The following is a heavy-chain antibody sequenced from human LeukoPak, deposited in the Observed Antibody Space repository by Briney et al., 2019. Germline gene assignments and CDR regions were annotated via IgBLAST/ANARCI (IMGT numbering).Heavy chain of an antibody. CDR2: IYSGGST. J-gene: IGHJ5*01. D-gene: IGHD6-13*01. V-gene: IGHV3-66*01. Sequence: PGGSLRLSCAASGFTVSSNYMSWVRQAPGKGLKWVSVIYSGGSTYYADSVKGRFAISIDNSKNTVYLQMNSLRAEDTAVYYCASNGYSSNWYDYWGQGTLVTVSS. CDR3: ASNGYSSNWYDY. CDR1: GFTVSSNY.